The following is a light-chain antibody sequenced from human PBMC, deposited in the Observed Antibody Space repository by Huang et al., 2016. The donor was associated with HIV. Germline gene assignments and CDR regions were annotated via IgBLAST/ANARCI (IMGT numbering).Light chain of an antibody. Sequence: IVLTQSPATLSWYPGERVTLSCRASQSVGNYIAWYQQHPGQSPRLLIYDTSNRATGTPVRFSGSGSGTDFALTISNLESEDFAVYYCQQRSSGATFGGGTKVQVK. V-gene: IGKV3-11*01. J-gene: IGKJ4*01. CDR2: DTS. CDR3: QQRSSGAT. CDR1: QSVGNY.